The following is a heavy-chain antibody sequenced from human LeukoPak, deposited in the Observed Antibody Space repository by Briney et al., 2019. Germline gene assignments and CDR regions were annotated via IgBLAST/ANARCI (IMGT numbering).Heavy chain of an antibody. D-gene: IGHD3-10*01. Sequence: ASVKVSCKASGYTFTGYYMHWVRQAPGQGLEWMGWINPNSGGTNYAQKFQGRVTMTRDTSISTAYMELSRLRSDDTAVYYCARDMGYYYGSGSYYTPSLDYWGQGTLVTVSS. J-gene: IGHJ4*02. CDR3: ARDMGYYYGSGSYYTPSLDY. CDR2: INPNSGGT. CDR1: GYTFTGYY. V-gene: IGHV1-2*02.